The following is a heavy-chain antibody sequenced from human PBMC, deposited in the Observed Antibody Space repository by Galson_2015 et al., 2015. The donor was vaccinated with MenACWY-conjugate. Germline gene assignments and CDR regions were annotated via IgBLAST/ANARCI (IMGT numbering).Heavy chain of an antibody. CDR2: ISSSSSTI. CDR1: GFSFSTYA. V-gene: IGHV3-48*02. Sequence: SLRLSCAAAGFSFSTYAMSWVRQPPGKGLEWVSYISSSSSTIYYADSVKGRFTISRDNAKNSLYLQMNTLRDEDTAVYYCARVPGYSYGYYDWWGQGTLVTVSS. J-gene: IGHJ4*02. CDR3: ARVPGYSYGYYDW. D-gene: IGHD5-18*01.